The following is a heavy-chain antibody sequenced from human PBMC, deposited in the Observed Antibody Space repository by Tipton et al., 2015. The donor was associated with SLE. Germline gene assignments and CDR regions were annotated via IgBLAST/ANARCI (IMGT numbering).Heavy chain of an antibody. J-gene: IGHJ4*02. CDR2: IYYRGST. D-gene: IGHD3-10*02. CDR3: ARQKAGCSGKNLYFDF. Sequence: TLSLTCTVSGGSISSSSYYWGWIRQPPGKGLEWIGSIYYRGSTYYNPSLKSRVTISVDTSRNQFSLKLSSGTAADTAVYYWARQKAGCSGKNLYFDFWGQGTLVTVSS. V-gene: IGHV4-39*07. CDR1: GGSISSSSYY.